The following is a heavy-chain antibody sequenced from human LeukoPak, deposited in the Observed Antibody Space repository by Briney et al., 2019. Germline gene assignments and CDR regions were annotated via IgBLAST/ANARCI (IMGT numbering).Heavy chain of an antibody. CDR3: AKDPRRSSGWYFFDH. CDR1: GFTFSNLA. CDR2: ISDSGGTT. Sequence: TGGSLRLSCVASGFTFSNLAMGWVRQAPGKGLEWVSVISDSGGTTYYADSVKGRFTISRDNSRNTLYLQMNSLRVEDTAVYYCAKDPRRSSGWYFFDHWGQGTLVTVSS. V-gene: IGHV3-23*01. D-gene: IGHD6-19*01. J-gene: IGHJ4*02.